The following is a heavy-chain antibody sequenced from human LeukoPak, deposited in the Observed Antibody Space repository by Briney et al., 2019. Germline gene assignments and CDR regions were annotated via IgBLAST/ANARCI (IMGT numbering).Heavy chain of an antibody. CDR1: GFTFSSYS. CDR2: ISSSSSYI. J-gene: IGHJ4*02. V-gene: IGHV3-21*01. Sequence: GGSLRLSCAASGFTFSSYSMNWVRQAPGKGLEWVSSISSSSSYIYYADSVKGRFTISRDNAKNSLYLQMNSLRAEDTAVYYCARVLRYSSGGDYFDYWGQGTLVTVSS. CDR3: ARVLRYSSGGDYFDY. D-gene: IGHD6-19*01.